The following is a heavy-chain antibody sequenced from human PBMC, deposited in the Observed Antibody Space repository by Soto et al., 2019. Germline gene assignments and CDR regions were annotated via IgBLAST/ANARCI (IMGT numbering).Heavy chain of an antibody. Sequence: SETLSLTCAVSGFFISSGNYWDWIRKPPGKGLEWIGSIFHGGNTYYNPSLKSRVTISVDMSKNQFSLKLNSVTAADTAVYYCARARWYDAFDVWGQGTVVTVSS. CDR1: GFFISSGNY. CDR2: IFHGGNT. J-gene: IGHJ3*01. V-gene: IGHV4-38-2*01. CDR3: ARARWYDAFDV. D-gene: IGHD2-15*01.